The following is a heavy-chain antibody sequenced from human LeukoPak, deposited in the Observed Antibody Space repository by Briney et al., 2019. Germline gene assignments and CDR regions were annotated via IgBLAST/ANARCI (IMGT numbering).Heavy chain of an antibody. CDR2: ISGSGDNT. J-gene: IGHJ6*03. D-gene: IGHD1-1*01. V-gene: IGHV3-23*01. Sequence: GGSLRLSCAASGFTFSSYAMSWVRQPPGKGLEWVSVISGSGDNTYYTDSVKGRFTISRDNSKNTLYLQMNSLRAEDTAVYYCAKSTTERSNQYYYYYYMDVWGKGTTVTVSS. CDR1: GFTFSSYA. CDR3: AKSTTERSNQYYYYYYMDV.